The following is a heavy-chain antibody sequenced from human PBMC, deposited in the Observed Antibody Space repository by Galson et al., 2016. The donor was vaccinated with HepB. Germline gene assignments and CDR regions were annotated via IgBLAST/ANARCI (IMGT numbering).Heavy chain of an antibody. CDR3: AREPDHPFDC. J-gene: IGHJ4*02. Sequence: SVKVSCKASGYTFTTYDIHWVRQAPGQGLEWMGWMNPNSGKSVYAQHFQARLNLTRNTSMNTAHMELSSLSSQDTAIYYCAREPDHPFDCGGQGSLVTVSS. V-gene: IGHV1-8*02. D-gene: IGHD1-14*01. CDR1: GYTFTTYD. CDR2: MNPNSGKS.